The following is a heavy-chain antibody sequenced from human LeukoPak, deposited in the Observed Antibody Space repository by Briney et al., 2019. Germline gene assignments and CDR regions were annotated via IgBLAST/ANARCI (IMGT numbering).Heavy chain of an antibody. CDR3: ARDYADYVGYFFFDY. V-gene: IGHV3-23*01. CDR2: ISGGGETT. J-gene: IGHJ4*02. CDR1: GFTFNNYA. Sequence: PGGSLRLSCAASGFTFNNYAMNWVRQAQGKGMELDSSISGGGETTYYADSAKGRFTISRDNSQNTLYLQMNSLRAEDTAVYYCARDYADYVGYFFFDYWGQGTLVTVSS. D-gene: IGHD4-17*01.